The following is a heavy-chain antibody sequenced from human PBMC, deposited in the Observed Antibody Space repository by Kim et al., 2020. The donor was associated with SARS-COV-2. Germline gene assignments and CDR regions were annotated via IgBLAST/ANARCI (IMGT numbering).Heavy chain of an antibody. CDR3: ARDESSLGSYYYYGMDV. CDR1: GFTFSSYA. J-gene: IGHJ6*01. CDR2: ISYDGSNK. V-gene: IGHV3-30*04. D-gene: IGHD3-10*01. Sequence: GGSLRLSCAASGFTFSSYAMHWVRQAPGKGLEWVAVISYDGSNKYYAYSVKGRFTISRDNSKNTLYLQMNSLRAEDTAVYYCARDESSLGSYYYYGMDVCGPRATGTVSS.